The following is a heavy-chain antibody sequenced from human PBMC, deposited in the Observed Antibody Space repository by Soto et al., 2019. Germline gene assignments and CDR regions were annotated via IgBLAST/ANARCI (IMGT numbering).Heavy chain of an antibody. J-gene: IGHJ4*02. CDR2: INAGNGNT. V-gene: IGHV1-3*01. CDR1: GYTFTSYA. Sequence: QVQLVQSGAEVKKPGASVKVSCKASGYTFTSYAMHWVRQAPGQRLEWMGWINAGNGNTKYSQKFQGRVTITRDTSASTAYMALSSLRSEDTAVYYCARDIMAAAPDYWGQGTLVTVSS. D-gene: IGHD6-13*01. CDR3: ARDIMAAAPDY.